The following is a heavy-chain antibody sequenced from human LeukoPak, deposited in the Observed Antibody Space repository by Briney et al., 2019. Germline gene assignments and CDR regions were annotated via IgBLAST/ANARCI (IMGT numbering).Heavy chain of an antibody. J-gene: IGHJ4*02. CDR2: ISSSGSTI. CDR3: ARVVGWLGPDY. D-gene: IGHD5-24*01. V-gene: IGHV3-48*03. Sequence: GGSLRLSCAASGFTFSSYEMNWVRQAPGKGLEWVSYISSSGSTIYYADSVKGRFTISRDNAKNSLYLQMNSLRAEDTAVYYCARVVGWLGPDYWGQGTLVTASS. CDR1: GFTFSSYE.